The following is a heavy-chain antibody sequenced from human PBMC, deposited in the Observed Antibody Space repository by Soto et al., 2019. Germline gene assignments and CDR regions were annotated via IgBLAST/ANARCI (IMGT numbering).Heavy chain of an antibody. CDR2: IDYSGST. CDR1: GGSVTSSSYY. CDR3: AGYGREHYYGMDV. D-gene: IGHD5-12*01. J-gene: IGHJ6*02. V-gene: IGHV4-39*01. Sequence: LSLTCTVFGGSVTSSSYYWGWIRQPPGKELEWIGSIDYSGSTYYNPSLKSRLSISVDTSHNQFSLRLNSVTAADTAVYYCAGYGREHYYGMDVWGQGTTVTVSS.